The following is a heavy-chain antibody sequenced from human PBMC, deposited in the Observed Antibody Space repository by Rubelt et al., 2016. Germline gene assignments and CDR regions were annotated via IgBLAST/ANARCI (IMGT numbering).Heavy chain of an antibody. Sequence: QVQLQESGPGLVKPSETLSLTCTVSGGSISSYYWSWIRQPPGKGLEWIGSIYYSGSFYYNPSLKSRCTISVDTSKNQFSLKLSSVNAADTAVYYCARHRLAVAGKHNWFDPWGQGTLVTVSS. D-gene: IGHD6-19*01. CDR2: IYYSGSF. CDR3: ARHRLAVAGKHNWFDP. J-gene: IGHJ5*02. V-gene: IGHV4-59*05. CDR1: GGSISSYY.